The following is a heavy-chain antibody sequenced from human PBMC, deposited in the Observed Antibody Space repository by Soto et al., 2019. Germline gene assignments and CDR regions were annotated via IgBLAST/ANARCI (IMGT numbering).Heavy chain of an antibody. D-gene: IGHD6-13*01. CDR1: GGSISSSSYY. J-gene: IGHJ6*02. CDR3: ARHPETAAGTGFYYYGMDV. V-gene: IGHV4-39*01. Sequence: SETLSLTCTVSGGSISSSSYYWGWIRQPPGKGLEWIGSIYYSGSTYYNPSLKSRVTISVDTSKNQFSLELSSVTAADTAVYYCARHPETAAGTGFYYYGMDVWGQGTTVTVSS. CDR2: IYYSGST.